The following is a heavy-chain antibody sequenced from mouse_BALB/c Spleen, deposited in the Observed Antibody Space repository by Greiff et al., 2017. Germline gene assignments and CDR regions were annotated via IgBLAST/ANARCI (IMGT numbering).Heavy chain of an antibody. CDR3: AMEDYDGSRFAP. V-gene: IGHV1-62-3*01. Sequence: QVQLQQPGAVLVKPGASVTLSCKASGYTFTSYWMHWVKQRPGRGLVWIGRIDPKSGGTQYNEKFKSKATLTVDKPTSTAYIQHSSLTSEDSAVYYSAMEDYDGSRFAPWGQGTLATVSA. D-gene: IGHD2-4*01. J-gene: IGHJ3*01. CDR2: IDPKSGGT. CDR1: GYTFTSYW.